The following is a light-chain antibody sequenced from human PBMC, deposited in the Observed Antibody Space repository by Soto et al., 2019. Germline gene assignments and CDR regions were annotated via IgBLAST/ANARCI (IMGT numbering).Light chain of an antibody. V-gene: IGKV3-20*01. Sequence: EIVLTQSPGTLSLSPGERATLSCRASRSLNGPSLAWYQQKPGRAPSLLIHGASSRATGIPDRFNGSGSGTDFTLTISRLEPEDFAVYYCQQYGSSPRTFGRGTNLDIK. CDR1: RSLNGPS. CDR3: QQYGSSPRT. CDR2: GAS. J-gene: IGKJ2*01.